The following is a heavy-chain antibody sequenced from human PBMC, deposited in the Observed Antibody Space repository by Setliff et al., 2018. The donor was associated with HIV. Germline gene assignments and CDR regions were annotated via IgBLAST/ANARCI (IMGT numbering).Heavy chain of an antibody. CDR2: ISPDNGAA. CDR3: AWQLSNSLDH. Sequence: GASVKVSCKAIGYMILGYKMSWVRQGPGQGLEWIGRISPDNGAAEYAPKFQGRVRMTLDTSISTAYRELTGLTSDDTAVYFWAWQLSNSLDHWGQGTPVTVSS. CDR1: GYMILGYK. J-gene: IGHJ4*02. D-gene: IGHD6-6*01. V-gene: IGHV1-2*02.